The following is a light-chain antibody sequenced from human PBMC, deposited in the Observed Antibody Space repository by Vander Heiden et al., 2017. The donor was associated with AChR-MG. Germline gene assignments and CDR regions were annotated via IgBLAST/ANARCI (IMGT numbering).Light chain of an antibody. CDR3: AAWDDSLNGVV. CDR2: YDD. V-gene: IGLV1-36*01. Sequence: QSVLTQPPSVSEDPRQRVTIACSGSSSNIGNKAVNWYHQLPGKAPKLLIYYDDLLPSGVSDRFSGSKSGTSASLAIRGLQSEDEADYYWAAWDDSLNGVVCGGGTKLTVL. J-gene: IGLJ2*01. CDR1: SSNIGNKA.